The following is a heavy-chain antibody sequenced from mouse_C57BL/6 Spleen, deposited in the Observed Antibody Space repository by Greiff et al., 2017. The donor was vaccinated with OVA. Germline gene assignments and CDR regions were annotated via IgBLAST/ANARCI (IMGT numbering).Heavy chain of an antibody. Sequence: EVKLQESGPGLVKPSQSLSLTCSVTGYSITSGYYWNWIRQLPGNKLEWMGYISYDGSNNYNPSLKNRISITRDTSKNQFFLKLNSVTTEDTATYYCARERTAQATYYFDYWGQGTTLTVSS. J-gene: IGHJ2*01. D-gene: IGHD3-2*02. CDR3: ARERTAQATYYFDY. V-gene: IGHV3-6*01. CDR1: GYSITSGYY. CDR2: ISYDGSN.